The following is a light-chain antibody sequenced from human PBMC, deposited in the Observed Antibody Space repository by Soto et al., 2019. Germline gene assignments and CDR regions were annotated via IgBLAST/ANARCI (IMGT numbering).Light chain of an antibody. CDR1: XFVSRR. CDR3: QEYIHWPPGM. V-gene: IGKV3-15*01. Sequence: EIVVTQSPAXLSASPGERVTLSCRASXFVSRRLAWYQQRLGQVPRLLIYDTSTRAPGISARFSGSGSGTEFTLTISSLQSEDFAVYYCQEYIHWPPGMFGPGTTVDIK. CDR2: DTS. J-gene: IGKJ1*01.